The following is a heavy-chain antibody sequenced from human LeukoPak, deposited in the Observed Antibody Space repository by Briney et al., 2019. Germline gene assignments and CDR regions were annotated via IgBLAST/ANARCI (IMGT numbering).Heavy chain of an antibody. V-gene: IGHV4-30-4*01. D-gene: IGHD2-2*01. CDR1: GGSISSGDYY. CDR2: IYYSGST. Sequence: SQTLSLTCTVSGGSISSGDYYWSWIRQPPGKGLEWIGYIYYSGSTYYNPSLKSRVTISVDMSKNQFSLRLSSVTAADTAVYYCARDQNYCSSTSCPFDSWGQGSLVTVSS. CDR3: ARDQNYCSSTSCPFDS. J-gene: IGHJ4*02.